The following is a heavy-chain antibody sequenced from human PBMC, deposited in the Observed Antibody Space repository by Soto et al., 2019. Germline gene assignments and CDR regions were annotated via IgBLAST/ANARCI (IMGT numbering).Heavy chain of an antibody. Sequence: SETLSLTCTVSGGSISSGGYYWSWIRQHPGKGLEWIGYIYYSGSTYYNPSLKSRVTISVDTSKNQFSLKLSSVTAADTAVYYCASDGYNYERGAFDYWGQGTLVTVSS. CDR3: ASDGYNYERGAFDY. V-gene: IGHV4-31*02. CDR1: GGSISSGGYY. CDR2: IYYSGST. D-gene: IGHD5-12*01. J-gene: IGHJ4*02.